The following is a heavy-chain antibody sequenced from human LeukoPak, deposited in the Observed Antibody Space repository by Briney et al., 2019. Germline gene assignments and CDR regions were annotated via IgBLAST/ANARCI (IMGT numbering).Heavy chain of an antibody. Sequence: SETLSLTCTVSGGSISSYYWSWIRQPAGKGLEWIGRIYTSGSTNYNPSLKSRVTRSVDTSKNQFSLKLSSVTAADTAVYYCAGDSRDYYYYGMDVWGQGTTVTVSS. CDR3: AGDSRDYYYYGMDV. CDR1: GGSISSYY. CDR2: IYTSGST. J-gene: IGHJ6*02. V-gene: IGHV4-4*07.